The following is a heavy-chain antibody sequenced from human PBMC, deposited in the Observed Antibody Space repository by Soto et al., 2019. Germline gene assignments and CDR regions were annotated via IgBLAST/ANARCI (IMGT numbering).Heavy chain of an antibody. Sequence: GGSLRLSCTASGFTFGDYAMSWFRQAPGKGLEWVGFIRSKAYGGTTEYAASVKGRFTISRDDSKSIAYLQMNSLKTEDTAVYYCTTRLYYYDSSGYRIDAFDIWGQGTMVTVSS. D-gene: IGHD3-22*01. V-gene: IGHV3-49*03. CDR2: IRSKAYGGTT. J-gene: IGHJ3*02. CDR1: GFTFGDYA. CDR3: TTRLYYYDSSGYRIDAFDI.